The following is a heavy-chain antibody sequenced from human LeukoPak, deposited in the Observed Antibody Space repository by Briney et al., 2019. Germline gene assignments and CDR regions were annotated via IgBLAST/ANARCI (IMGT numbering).Heavy chain of an antibody. J-gene: IGHJ5*02. CDR3: ARTQEGCSRASCYLEP. D-gene: IGHD2-2*01. V-gene: IGHV4-4*02. CDR1: GASISSTNW. Sequence: SETLSLTCAISGASISSTNWWIWVRQPPGKGLEWIGEMHHSGRTNYDPSLKSRITISVDKSKNQVFLRLNSVAAADTALYYCARTQEGCSRASCYLEPWGQGTLVTVSS. CDR2: MHHSGRT.